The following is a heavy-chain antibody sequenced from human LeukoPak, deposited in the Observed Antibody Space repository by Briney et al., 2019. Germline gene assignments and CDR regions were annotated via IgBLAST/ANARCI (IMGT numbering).Heavy chain of an antibody. CDR2: ITGGGDSA. J-gene: IGHJ4*02. CDR3: VSGDTGSGYYY. Sequence: GGSLRLSCGASGFTFSSHAMSWVRQTPERGLEWVSAITGGGDSAYYPDSVKGRFTIPRDNSKNTLYLQMNNLGAEDTALYYCVSGDTGSGYYYWGQGTLVTVSS. V-gene: IGHV3-23*01. CDR1: GFTFSSHA. D-gene: IGHD3-22*01.